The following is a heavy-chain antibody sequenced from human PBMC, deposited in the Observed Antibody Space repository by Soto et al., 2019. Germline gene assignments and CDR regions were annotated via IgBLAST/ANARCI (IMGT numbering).Heavy chain of an antibody. D-gene: IGHD1-26*01. J-gene: IGHJ4*02. CDR3: AKDSLLSGSYSY. Sequence: EVQLLESGGGLVQPGGSLRLSCAASGFTFSSYAMSWVRQAPGKGLEWVSDISGSGGSTYYADSVKGRFTISRDNSKNTLYLQMNSLRGEDTAVYYCAKDSLLSGSYSYWGQGTLVTVSS. CDR2: ISGSGGST. V-gene: IGHV3-23*01. CDR1: GFTFSSYA.